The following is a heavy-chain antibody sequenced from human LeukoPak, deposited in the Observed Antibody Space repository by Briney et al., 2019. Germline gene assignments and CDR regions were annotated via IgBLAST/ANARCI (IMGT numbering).Heavy chain of an antibody. D-gene: IGHD3-10*01. J-gene: IGHJ4*02. V-gene: IGHV3-7*01. CDR2: INPDGNEQ. CDR1: GFTFSGSR. CDR3: ARAGVGVTILDY. Sequence: PGGSLRLSCAASGFTFSGSRMTWVRQTPGKGPELVAHINPDGNEQFYMDPVKGRFSITSDNAANSVYLQMNSLRVEDTALYYCARAGVGVTILDYWGQGTLVTVSS.